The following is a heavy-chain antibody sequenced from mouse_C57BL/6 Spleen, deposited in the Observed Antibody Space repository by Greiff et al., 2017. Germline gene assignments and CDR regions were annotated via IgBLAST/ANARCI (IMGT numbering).Heavy chain of an antibody. CDR1: GYTFTDYE. CDR3: TRGDYDGFAY. D-gene: IGHD2-4*01. CDR2: IDPETGGT. V-gene: IGHV1-15*01. Sequence: QVQLQQSGAELVRPGASVTLSCKASGYTFTDYEMHWVKPTPVHGLEWIGAIDPETGGTAYNQKFKGKAILTADKSSSTAYMELRSLTSEDSAVYYCTRGDYDGFAYWGQGTLVTVSA. J-gene: IGHJ3*01.